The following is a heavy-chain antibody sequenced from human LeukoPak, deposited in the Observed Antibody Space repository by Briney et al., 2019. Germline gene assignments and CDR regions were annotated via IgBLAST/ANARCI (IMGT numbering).Heavy chain of an antibody. V-gene: IGHV3-7*01. CDR3: ARVRGYCYYMDV. J-gene: IGHJ6*03. CDR1: GFTFSNYW. Sequence: PGGSLRLSCAASGFTFSNYWMSWVRQAPGKGLEWVANIKQDGSEKYYVDSVKGRFTISRDNAKNSLYPQMNSLRAEDTAMYYCARVRGYCYYMDVWGKGTTVTVSS. CDR2: IKQDGSEK.